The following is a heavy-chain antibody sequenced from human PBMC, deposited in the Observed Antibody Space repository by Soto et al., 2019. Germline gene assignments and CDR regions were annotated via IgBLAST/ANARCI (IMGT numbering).Heavy chain of an antibody. J-gene: IGHJ4*02. Sequence: LSLTCAVSGGSISSSNWWSWVRQPPGKGLEWIGEIYHSGSTNYNPSLKSRVTISVDKSKNQFSLKLSSVTAADTAVYYCARGRGSSSWYRTFDYWGQGTLVTVSS. D-gene: IGHD6-13*01. V-gene: IGHV4-4*02. CDR1: GGSISSSNW. CDR2: IYHSGST. CDR3: ARGRGSSSWYRTFDY.